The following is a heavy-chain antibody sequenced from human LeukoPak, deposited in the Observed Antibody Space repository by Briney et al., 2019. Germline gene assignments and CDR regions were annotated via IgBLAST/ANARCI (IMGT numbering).Heavy chain of an antibody. J-gene: IGHJ3*02. V-gene: IGHV3-48*02. CDR1: GFTFSSYS. CDR3: AGDQGGSAHRHAFDI. CDR2: ITASGTAM. Sequence: GGSLRLSCAASGFTFSSYSMNWVRQAPGKGLEWVSHITASGTAMFYADSVKGRFTISRDNAKNSLYLQMNSLRDEDTAVYYCAGDQGGSAHRHAFDIWGQGTLVTVSS. D-gene: IGHD1-26*01.